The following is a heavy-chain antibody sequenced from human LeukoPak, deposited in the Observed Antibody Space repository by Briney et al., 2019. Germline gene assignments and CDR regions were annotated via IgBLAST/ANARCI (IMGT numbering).Heavy chain of an antibody. J-gene: IGHJ6*02. CDR2: FSSSSSTI. V-gene: IGHV3-48*02. CDR3: ARLPEVSGGGV. CDR1: GFTFSIYR. D-gene: IGHD7-27*01. Sequence: GVSVRLPCAASGFTFSIYRMHWVRHAPGKGLEGVSYFSSSSSTIYYADSEKGRFTISRKNAKNSLYLQMNSLRDEDTAVYYCARLPEVSGGGVWGQGTTVTVSS.